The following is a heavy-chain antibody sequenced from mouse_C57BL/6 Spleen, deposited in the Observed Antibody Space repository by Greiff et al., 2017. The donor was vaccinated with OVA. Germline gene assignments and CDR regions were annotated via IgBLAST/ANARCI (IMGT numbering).Heavy chain of an antibody. D-gene: IGHD2-5*01. CDR2: IDPSDSYT. CDR3: ARWGVYSNYGFAY. V-gene: IGHV1-50*01. Sequence: VQLQQSGAELVKPGASVKLSCKASGYTFTSYWMQWVKQRPGQGLEWIGEIDPSDSYTNYNQKFKGKATLTVDTSSSTAYMQLSSLTSEDSAVYYCARWGVYSNYGFAYWGQGTLVTVSA. CDR1: GYTFTSYW. J-gene: IGHJ3*01.